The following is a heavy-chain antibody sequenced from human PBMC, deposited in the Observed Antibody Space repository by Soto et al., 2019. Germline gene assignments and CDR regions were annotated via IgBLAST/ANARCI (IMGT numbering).Heavy chain of an antibody. D-gene: IGHD1-26*01. CDR1: GFNLSSYS. V-gene: IGHV3-48*01. CDR2: ISSSSSTI. J-gene: IGHJ6*02. Sequence: EVQLVESGGGLVQPGGSLRLSCAASGFNLSSYSMNWVRQAPGKGLEWVSYISSSSSTIYYADSVKGRFTISRDNAKNALYRHMNSPRAEATAVYYCARADRSYAHSYYYCGMDVWGQGTTVTVSS. CDR3: ARADRSYAHSYYYCGMDV.